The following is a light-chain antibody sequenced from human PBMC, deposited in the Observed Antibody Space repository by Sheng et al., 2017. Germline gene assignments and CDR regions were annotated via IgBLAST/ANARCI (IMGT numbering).Light chain of an antibody. J-gene: IGKJ2*01. CDR3: QQYIDWPRT. CDR1: QRLSNN. V-gene: IGKV3-15*01. Sequence: EIVLTQSPATLSLSPGQSVTLSCRASQRLSNNLAWYQQKAGQAPRLLIYSASNRAPGVAARFSGSGSDTEFSLTISSLQSDDSAIYYCQQYIDWPRTFGQGPGWRS. CDR2: SAS.